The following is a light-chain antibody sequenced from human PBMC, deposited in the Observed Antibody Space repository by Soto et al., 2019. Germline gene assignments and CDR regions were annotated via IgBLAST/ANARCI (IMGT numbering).Light chain of an antibody. V-gene: IGLV2-11*01. Sequence: QSVLTQPRSVSGSPGQSVTISCTGTSSDVGAYNYVSWYQQHPGKAPKLIIYDVTKRPSGVPDRFSGSKSGNTASLTISGLQAEDEADYYCCSYAGNSYAGIYNVLFGGGTKVTVL. CDR1: SSDVGAYNY. CDR2: DVT. CDR3: CSYAGNSYAGIYNVL. J-gene: IGLJ3*02.